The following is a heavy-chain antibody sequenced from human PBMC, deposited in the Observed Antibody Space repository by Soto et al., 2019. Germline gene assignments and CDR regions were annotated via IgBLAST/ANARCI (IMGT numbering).Heavy chain of an antibody. CDR3: PRAGVTMPRGDSLILDYYYYGMDV. Sequence: QVQLVQSGAEVKKPGASVKVSCKPSGYIFSDYDLNWLRQAPGQGLEWMGWMNPKSGTTGYAQKFQGRVTMTRDTSISTAYMDLSSLRPEDTAVYYCPRAGVTMPRGDSLILDYYYYGMDVWGRGTTVTVTS. D-gene: IGHD3-10*01. V-gene: IGHV1-8*01. CDR1: GYIFSDYD. J-gene: IGHJ6*02. CDR2: MNPKSGTT.